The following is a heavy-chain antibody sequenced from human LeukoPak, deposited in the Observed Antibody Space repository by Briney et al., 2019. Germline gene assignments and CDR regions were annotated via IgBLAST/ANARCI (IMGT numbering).Heavy chain of an antibody. CDR1: GFTFSSYA. J-gene: IGHJ6*02. V-gene: IGHV3-23*01. CDR2: ISGSGGST. Sequence: PGGSLRLSCAASGFTFSSYAMSWVRQAPGKELEWVSAISGSGGSTYYADSVKGRFTISRDNSKNTLYLQMNSLRAEDTAVYYCATCSMVRGVIKAGMDVWGQGTTVTVSS. CDR3: ATCSMVRGVIKAGMDV. D-gene: IGHD3-10*01.